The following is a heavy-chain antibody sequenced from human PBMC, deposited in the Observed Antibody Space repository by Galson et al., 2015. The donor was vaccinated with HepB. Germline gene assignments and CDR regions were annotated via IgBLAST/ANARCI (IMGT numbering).Heavy chain of an antibody. CDR1: GYTFTTNG. CDR3: ARDRDYRFDY. Sequence: QSGAEVKKPGASVRVSCKASGYTFTTNGISWVRQAPGQGLEWMGWISANSGNTKYAQNLQGRVTLTRDTSTSTAYLGLRSLRSDDTAAYYCARDRDYRFDYWGQGTLVTVSS. CDR2: ISANSGNT. D-gene: IGHD4/OR15-4a*01. V-gene: IGHV1-18*04. J-gene: IGHJ4*02.